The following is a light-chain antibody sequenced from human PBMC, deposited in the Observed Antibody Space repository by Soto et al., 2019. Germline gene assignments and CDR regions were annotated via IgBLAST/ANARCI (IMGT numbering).Light chain of an antibody. J-gene: IGKJ2*01. CDR1: QSISSD. CDR2: GAS. CDR3: QQYNKWPRT. V-gene: IGKV3-15*01. Sequence: EIVMTQSPATLSVSPGERATLSCRASQSISSDVAWYQQKPGQAPRLLIYGASTTATGIPARFSGSGSGTEFTLTISSLQSEDFAVYNCQQYNKWPRTFGHGTKVNIK.